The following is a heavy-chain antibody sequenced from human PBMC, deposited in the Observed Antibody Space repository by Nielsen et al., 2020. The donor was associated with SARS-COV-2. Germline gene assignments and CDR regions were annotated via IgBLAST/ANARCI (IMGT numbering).Heavy chain of an antibody. CDR2: VSHSGSI. Sequence: SETLSLTCAVSGGSVSSNDWWPWVRPSPGKGLEWIGEVSHSGSINYNPSLKSRVTLSMDKSKRQFSLRLTSVSAADTAVYFCARGDLVVVPSPILGLGPFFYYFYLDVWGKGTTVIVSS. V-gene: IGHV4-4*02. CDR1: GGSVSSNDW. J-gene: IGHJ6*03. D-gene: IGHD2-2*01. CDR3: ARGDLVVVPSPILGLGPFFYYFYLDV.